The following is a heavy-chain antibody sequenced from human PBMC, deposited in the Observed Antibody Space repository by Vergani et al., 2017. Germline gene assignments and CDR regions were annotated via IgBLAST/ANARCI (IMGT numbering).Heavy chain of an antibody. Sequence: QVQLVQSGAEVKKPGASVKVSCKASAYTFSSCDINWVRQAPGQGLEWMGWMNPNSGNTGYAQTFQGRVTISRNTSITTAYMELSSLTSEDTAVYCCARVIRGGSASYYFDYWGQGTRVTVSS. CDR1: AYTFSSCD. D-gene: IGHD3-16*01. J-gene: IGHJ4*02. CDR2: MNPNSGNT. CDR3: ARVIRGGSASYYFDY. V-gene: IGHV1-8*03.